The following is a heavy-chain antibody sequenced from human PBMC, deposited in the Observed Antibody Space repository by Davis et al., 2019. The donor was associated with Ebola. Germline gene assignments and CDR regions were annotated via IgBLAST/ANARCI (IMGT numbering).Heavy chain of an antibody. CDR3: ARAQFPTTSDH. CDR1: GYTFTNYG. Sequence: ASVKVSCKASGYTFTNYGITWVRQAPGQGLEWMGWINPHNGNTNYAQNVQGRVTMTTDTSTTTAYMEVGSLKSDDTAVYYCARAQFPTTSDHWGQGTLVTVSS. J-gene: IGHJ4*02. V-gene: IGHV1-18*04. CDR2: INPHNGNT. D-gene: IGHD1-1*01.